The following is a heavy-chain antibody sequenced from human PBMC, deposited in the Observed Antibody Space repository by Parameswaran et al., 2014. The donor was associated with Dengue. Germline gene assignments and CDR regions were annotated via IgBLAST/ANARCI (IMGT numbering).Heavy chain of an antibody. J-gene: IGHJ3*02. CDR3: AKDQDGSPLTTGFVAFDI. CDR2: ISGSGGST. Sequence: WIRQPPGKGLEWVSAISGSGGSTYYADSVKGRFTISRDNSKNTLYLQMNSLRAEDTAVYYCAKDQDGSPLTTGFVAFDIWGQGTMVTVSS. D-gene: IGHD1-26*01. V-gene: IGHV3-23*01.